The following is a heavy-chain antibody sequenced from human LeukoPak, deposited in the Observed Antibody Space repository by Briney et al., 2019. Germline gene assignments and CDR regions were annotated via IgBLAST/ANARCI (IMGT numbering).Heavy chain of an antibody. Sequence: GGSLRLSCAASGFTFSSYWMHWVRQVPGKGLIWVGRINTYGISTTYGDSVEGRFTISRDNAKNTLYLEMNSLRDDDTAVYYCARGSTTVTTKDWFDPWGQGAPVTVSS. CDR3: ARGSTTVTTKDWFDP. J-gene: IGHJ5*02. D-gene: IGHD4-17*01. CDR1: GFTFSSYW. CDR2: INTYGIST. V-gene: IGHV3-74*03.